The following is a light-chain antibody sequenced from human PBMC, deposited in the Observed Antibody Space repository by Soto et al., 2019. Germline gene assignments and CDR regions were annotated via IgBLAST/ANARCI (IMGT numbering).Light chain of an antibody. CDR3: QQYNVGPRT. CDR1: QSVSND. CDR2: GAS. J-gene: IGKJ1*01. Sequence: EIVMTQSPGTLSVSPGERATLSCRASQSVSNDLAWIQQKPGQPPRLLIYGASTRATGIPARFTGSGFGTDFTLTISSLQPEEFAVYSGQQYNVGPRTFGKGTKV. V-gene: IGKV3-15*01.